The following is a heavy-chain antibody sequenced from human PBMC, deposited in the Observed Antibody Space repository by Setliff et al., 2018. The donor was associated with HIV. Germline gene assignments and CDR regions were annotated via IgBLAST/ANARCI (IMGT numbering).Heavy chain of an antibody. Sequence: SETLSLTCSVFDGYINSGHFYWNWIRQPAGKALEWIGRINTSGRTNCNPSLRSRVTISVDTSSNQISLWLRSVTAADTAVYYCARGTIEYWGQGMLVTVSS. V-gene: IGHV4-61*02. J-gene: IGHJ4*02. D-gene: IGHD1-7*01. CDR2: INTSGRT. CDR1: DGYINSGHFY. CDR3: ARGTIEY.